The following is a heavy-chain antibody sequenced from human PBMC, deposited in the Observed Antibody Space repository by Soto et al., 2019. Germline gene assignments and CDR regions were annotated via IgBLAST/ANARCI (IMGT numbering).Heavy chain of an antibody. D-gene: IGHD4-4*01. CDR2: IYYSGST. CDR3: ARDGTDTTVTTARYFDL. CDR1: GGSISSGGYY. Sequence: QVQLQESGPGLVKPSQTLSLTCTVSGGSISSGGYYWSWIRQHPGKGLEWIGYIYYSGSTYYNPSLKSRVTISVDTSKNQFSLKLSSVTAADTAVYYCARDGTDTTVTTARYFDLWGLGTLVTVSS. V-gene: IGHV4-31*03. J-gene: IGHJ2*01.